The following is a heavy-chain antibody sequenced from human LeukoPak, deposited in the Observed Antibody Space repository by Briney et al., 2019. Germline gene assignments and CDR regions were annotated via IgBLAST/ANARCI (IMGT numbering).Heavy chain of an antibody. D-gene: IGHD6-19*01. Sequence: GGSLRLSCAASGFTFSVRGMTWVRQAPGMGLEWVSTIPSSGNSIYYAESVKGRFTGSRNNAKSSVYLQMNSLTADDTAVYYCTRNGSGWSRDVWGQGTTVTVSS. CDR3: TRNGSGWSRDV. CDR2: IPSSGNSI. J-gene: IGHJ6*02. CDR1: GFTFSVRG. V-gene: IGHV3-21*01.